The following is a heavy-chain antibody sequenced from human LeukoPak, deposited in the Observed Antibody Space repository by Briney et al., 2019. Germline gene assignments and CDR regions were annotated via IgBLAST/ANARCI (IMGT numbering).Heavy chain of an antibody. CDR2: FSASDGST. D-gene: IGHD6-13*01. Sequence: GGSLRLSCAAPGFTFSSYAMSWVRQGPGKGLEWVSGFSASDGSTQYADSVKGRFTISRDNSKNTLFLHMNSLRGDDTAAYYCAKSRTAASGTGAFDIWGQGTMVTVSS. CDR1: GFTFSSYA. V-gene: IGHV3-23*01. J-gene: IGHJ3*02. CDR3: AKSRTAASGTGAFDI.